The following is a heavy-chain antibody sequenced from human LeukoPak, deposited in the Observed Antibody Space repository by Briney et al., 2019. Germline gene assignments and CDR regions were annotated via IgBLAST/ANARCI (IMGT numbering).Heavy chain of an antibody. D-gene: IGHD3-10*01. CDR3: AIRTSRGGPGSSYFDS. V-gene: IGHV1-8*01. CDR1: GYTFSNYD. Sequence: ASVKVSCKASGYTFSNYDINWVRQAAGQGPEWMGWMNPNSGNTAYAQNFQGRVIMTRNTSISTAYMELSSLRFEDTAVFYCAIRTSRGGPGSSYFDSWGQGTLVTVSS. J-gene: IGHJ4*02. CDR2: MNPNSGNT.